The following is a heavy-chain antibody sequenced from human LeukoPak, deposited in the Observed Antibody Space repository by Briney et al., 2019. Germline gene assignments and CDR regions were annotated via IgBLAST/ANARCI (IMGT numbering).Heavy chain of an antibody. CDR2: INCNSGDT. J-gene: IGHJ4*02. Sequence: ASVKVSCKASGYTFTVYYMHWVRQAPAQGLEWMGWINCNSGDTNYAQKFQGRVAMTRDTSISTAYMELGSLRSDDTAVYYCARARWQLVPYFDSWGQGTLVTVSS. D-gene: IGHD6-6*01. CDR3: ARARWQLVPYFDS. V-gene: IGHV1-2*02. CDR1: GYTFTVYY.